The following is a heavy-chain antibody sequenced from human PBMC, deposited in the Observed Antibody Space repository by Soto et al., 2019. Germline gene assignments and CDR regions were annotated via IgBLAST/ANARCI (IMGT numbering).Heavy chain of an antibody. J-gene: IGHJ4*02. CDR1: GVTFSRYA. CDR2: VFFDGNYK. Sequence: QVQFMQSGGGVVQPGKSLRLSCAASGVTFSRYAMHWVRQAPGERLEWVAVVFFDGNYKNYGDSVKGRFIVSRDNSKNTTYLQMNGLRPEDTGVYYCTKGGTVPFDYWGQGSLVIASS. CDR3: TKGGTVPFDY. V-gene: IGHV3-30*18. D-gene: IGHD3-16*01.